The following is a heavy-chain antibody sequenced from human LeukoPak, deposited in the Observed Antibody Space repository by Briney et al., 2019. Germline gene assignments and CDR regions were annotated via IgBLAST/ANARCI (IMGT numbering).Heavy chain of an antibody. CDR2: ISSSGDRT. J-gene: IGHJ6*03. Sequence: GSLRLSCAASGFTFSNYAMSWVRQAPGRGPEWVSAISSSGDRTYYADSVKGRFTISRDNSKNTLYLQMNSLRAEDTAVYYCARGHSSSWYSGYMDVWGKGTTVTVSS. CDR3: ARGHSSSWYSGYMDV. D-gene: IGHD6-13*01. CDR1: GFTFSNYA. V-gene: IGHV3-23*01.